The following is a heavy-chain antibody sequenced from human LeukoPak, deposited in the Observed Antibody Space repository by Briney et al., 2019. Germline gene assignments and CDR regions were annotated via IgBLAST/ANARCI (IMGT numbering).Heavy chain of an antibody. J-gene: IGHJ2*01. CDR1: GFTFDDYA. CDR2: ISWNSGRI. Sequence: GRSLRLSCAASGFTFDDYAMHWVRHAPGKGLEWVSGISWNSGRIGYADSVKGRFTISRDNAKNSLYLQMNSLRAEDMAFYYCAKASGSSGYYYWYFDLWGRGTLVTVSS. CDR3: AKASGSSGYYYWYFDL. V-gene: IGHV3-9*03. D-gene: IGHD3-22*01.